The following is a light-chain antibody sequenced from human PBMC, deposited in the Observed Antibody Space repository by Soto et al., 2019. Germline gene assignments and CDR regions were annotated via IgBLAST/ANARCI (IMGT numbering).Light chain of an antibody. CDR3: SSYTSSSTLEVV. CDR2: EVS. J-gene: IGLJ2*01. V-gene: IGLV2-14*01. CDR1: SSDAGGYNY. Sequence: QSVLTQPASVSGSPGQSITISCTGTSSDAGGYNYVSWYQQHPGKAPKLMIYEVSNRPSGVSNRFSGSKSGNTASLTISGLQAEDEADYYCSSYTSSSTLEVVFGGGTKLTVL.